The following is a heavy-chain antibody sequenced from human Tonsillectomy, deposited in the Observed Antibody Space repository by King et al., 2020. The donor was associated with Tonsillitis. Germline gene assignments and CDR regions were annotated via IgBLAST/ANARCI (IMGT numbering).Heavy chain of an antibody. D-gene: IGHD3-22*01. V-gene: IGHV3-30*18. CDR2: ISYDGSNK. CDR1: GFTFSSYG. CDR3: AKCPTKFYDSSGYWFGNWYFDL. J-gene: IGHJ2*01. Sequence: HVQLVESGGGVVQPGRSLRLSCAASGFTFSSYGMHWVRQAPGKGLEWVVVISYDGSNKYYADSVKGRFTISRDNSKNTVYLKMNSLRAEDTAVYYCAKCPTKFYDSSGYWFGNWYFDLWGRGTLVTVSS.